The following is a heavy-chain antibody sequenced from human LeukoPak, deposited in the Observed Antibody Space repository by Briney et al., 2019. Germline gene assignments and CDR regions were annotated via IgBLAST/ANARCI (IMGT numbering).Heavy chain of an antibody. CDR2: INRDGSDT. D-gene: IGHD3-10*01. V-gene: IGHV3-74*01. CDR1: GYTFNSYY. J-gene: IGHJ4*02. CDR3: AREDFGVDY. Sequence: PGGSLRLSCAASGYTFNSYYMNWVRQAPGKGLVWVSRINRDGSDTIYADSVKGRFTISTDKAKNTLFPQINSLRAEDTAVYYCAREDFGVDYWGQGTLVTVSS.